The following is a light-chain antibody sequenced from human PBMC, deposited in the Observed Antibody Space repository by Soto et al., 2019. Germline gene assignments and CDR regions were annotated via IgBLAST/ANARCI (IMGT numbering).Light chain of an antibody. CDR3: QQRFNSPRFT. Sequence: EIVLTQSPATLSLSPGKRPTLSWRASQSVSSCLAWYQQKPGQAPRLLIYDASNRATGIPARFSGGGSGTDFTLTISSLETEDFAVYYCQQRFNSPRFTFGQGTKLEIK. V-gene: IGKV3-11*01. CDR1: QSVSSC. J-gene: IGKJ2*01. CDR2: DAS.